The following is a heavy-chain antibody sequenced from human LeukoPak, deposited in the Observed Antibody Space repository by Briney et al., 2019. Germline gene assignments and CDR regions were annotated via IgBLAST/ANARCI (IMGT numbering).Heavy chain of an antibody. D-gene: IGHD2-2*01. V-gene: IGHV1-2*02. CDR2: INPNSGGT. J-gene: IGHJ5*02. CDR1: GYTFTGYY. CDR3: ARDDGYCSSTSCLVWFDP. Sequence: ASVKVSCKASGYTFTGYYMHWVRQAPGQGLEWMGWINPNSGGTNYAQKFQGRVTMTRDTSISTAYMELSRLRSDDTAVYYCARDDGYCSSTSCLVWFDPWGQGTLVTVSS.